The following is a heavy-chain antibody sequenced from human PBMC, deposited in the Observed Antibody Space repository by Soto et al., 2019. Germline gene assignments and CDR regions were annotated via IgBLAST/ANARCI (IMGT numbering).Heavy chain of an antibody. J-gene: IGHJ6*03. Sequence: EVQLVESGGGLVQPGGSLRLSCAASGFTFSSYSMNWVRQAPGKGLEWVSYISSSSSTIYYADSVKGRFTISRDNAKNSLYLQMNSLRAEDTAVYYCARDSSSPSGYYYYMDFWGKGTTVTVSS. CDR2: ISSSSSTI. CDR1: GFTFSSYS. V-gene: IGHV3-48*01. CDR3: ARDSSSPSGYYYYMDF. D-gene: IGHD6-6*01.